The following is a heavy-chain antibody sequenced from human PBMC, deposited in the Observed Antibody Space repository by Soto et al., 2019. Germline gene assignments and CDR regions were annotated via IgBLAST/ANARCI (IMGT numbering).Heavy chain of an antibody. V-gene: IGHV4-34*01. D-gene: IGHD2-15*01. Sequence: SETLSLTCAVYGGSFSGFYLSWIRQSPGKGLEWIGEINHLGGTNYNPSLKSRVTVSVDTSKNQISLRVTSVTAADTAVYFCARDTSPYCYDGTCPPRAFDYWGQGNLVTVSS. CDR1: GGSFSGFY. J-gene: IGHJ4*02. CDR2: INHLGGT. CDR3: ARDTSPYCYDGTCPPRAFDY.